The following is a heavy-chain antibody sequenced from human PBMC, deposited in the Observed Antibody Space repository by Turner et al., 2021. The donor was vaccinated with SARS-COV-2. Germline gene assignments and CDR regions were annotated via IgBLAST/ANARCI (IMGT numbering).Heavy chain of an antibody. CDR3: AREESGSVGAYGMDV. Sequence: EVQLLESGAGFVQPGGSLSLSCAASGFTFSSYWMNWVRQAPGKGMEWVANIKQDGSERYYVDSVKGRFTITRDNAKNSLYLQMNSLRAEDTAVYFCAREESGSVGAYGMDVWGQGTTVTVSS. J-gene: IGHJ6*02. V-gene: IGHV3-7*03. CDR2: IKQDGSER. CDR1: GFTFSSYW. D-gene: IGHD2-15*01.